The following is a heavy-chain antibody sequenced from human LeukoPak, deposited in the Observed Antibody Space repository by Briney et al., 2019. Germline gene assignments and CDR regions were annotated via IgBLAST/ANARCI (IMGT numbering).Heavy chain of an antibody. CDR2: IYYSGST. Sequence: SETLSLTCTVSGGSISSYYWSWIRQPPGKGLEWIGYIYYSGSTNYNPSLKSRVTISVDTSKNQFSLKLSSVTAADTAVYYCARVRIAAVDVWFDPWGQGTLVTVSS. D-gene: IGHD2-21*01. J-gene: IGHJ5*02. CDR3: ARVRIAAVDVWFDP. V-gene: IGHV4-59*01. CDR1: GGSISSYY.